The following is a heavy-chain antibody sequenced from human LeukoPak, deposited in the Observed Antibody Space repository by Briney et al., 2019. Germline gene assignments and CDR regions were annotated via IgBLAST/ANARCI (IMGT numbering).Heavy chain of an antibody. V-gene: IGHV4-34*01. J-gene: IGHJ6*02. CDR2: INHSGST. CDR3: ARRDYYYYYGMDV. Sequence: SETLSLTCAVYGGSFSGCYWSWIRQPPGKGLEWIGEINHSGSTNYNPSLKSRVTISVDTSKNQFSLKLSSVTAADTAVYYCARRDYYYYYGMDVWGQGTTVTVSS. CDR1: GGSFSGCY.